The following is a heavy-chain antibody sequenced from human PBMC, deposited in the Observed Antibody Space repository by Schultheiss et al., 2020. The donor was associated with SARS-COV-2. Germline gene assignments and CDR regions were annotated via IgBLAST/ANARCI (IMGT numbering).Heavy chain of an antibody. CDR3: ARSTGGSYAYFDY. Sequence: SETLSLTCTVSGGSISSSSYYWSWIRQPPGKGLEWIGEINHSGRTYYNPSLKSRVTISVDTSKNQFSLKLSSVTAADTAVYYCARSTGGSYAYFDYWGQGTLVTVSS. J-gene: IGHJ4*02. D-gene: IGHD1-26*01. V-gene: IGHV4-39*01. CDR1: GGSISSSSYY. CDR2: INHSGRT.